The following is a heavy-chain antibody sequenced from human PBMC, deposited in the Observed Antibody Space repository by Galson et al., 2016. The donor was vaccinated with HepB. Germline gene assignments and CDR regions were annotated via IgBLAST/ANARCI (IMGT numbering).Heavy chain of an antibody. Sequence: SETLSLTCAVYGGSFSDYYWSWIRQPPGKGLEWIGYILYSGNTNYNPSLWSRVTISLDTSRNQFSLNLRSVTAADTAVYYCASPIHLWALEYWGQGTLVTVSS. D-gene: IGHD5-18*01. CDR2: ILYSGNT. V-gene: IGHV4-34*11. CDR3: ASPIHLWALEY. CDR1: GGSFSDYY. J-gene: IGHJ4*02.